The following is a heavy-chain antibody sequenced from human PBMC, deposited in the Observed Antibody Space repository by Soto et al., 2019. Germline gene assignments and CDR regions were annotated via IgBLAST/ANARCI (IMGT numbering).Heavy chain of an antibody. Sequence: QVQLQESGPGLVKPSQTLSLSCTVSGGSISSAAYYWSWIRQHPGKGLEWIGYISHRGSTYYTPSLKSRSIISADTSKNQFSLNLTSVTAADTAVYYCAREYTYGSNFFDCWGQGALVTVSS. CDR3: AREYTYGSNFFDC. D-gene: IGHD5-18*01. CDR1: GGSISSAAYY. J-gene: IGHJ4*02. V-gene: IGHV4-31*03. CDR2: ISHRGST.